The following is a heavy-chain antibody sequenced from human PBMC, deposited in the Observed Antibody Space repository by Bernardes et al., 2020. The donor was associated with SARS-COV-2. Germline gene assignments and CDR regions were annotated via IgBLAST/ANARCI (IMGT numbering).Heavy chain of an antibody. V-gene: IGHV3-21*01. Sequence: GGAPRLSCAASGITFSSHSMNWVRPAPGKGPEWVSTNSSSSSYIYYADSVKGRFTISRKNAKNSLYLQMNSLRAEDTAVYYCARDLGITIFGVVIPDGDYYYGMDVWGQGTTVTVSS. CDR1: GITFSSHS. CDR3: ARDLGITIFGVVIPDGDYYYGMDV. CDR2: NSSSSSYI. J-gene: IGHJ6*02. D-gene: IGHD3-3*01.